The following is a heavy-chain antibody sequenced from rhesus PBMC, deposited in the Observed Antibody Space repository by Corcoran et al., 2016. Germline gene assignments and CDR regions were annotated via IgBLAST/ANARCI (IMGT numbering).Heavy chain of an antibody. CDR3: ARALTGVIMMGFDY. D-gene: IGHD3-34*01. CDR2: IYGSSTST. Sequence: QVQLQESGPGVVKPSETLSLTCAVSGGSISDSYRWSWIRQPPGKGLEWLGYIYGSSTSTNYNPSLKRRVTISKDTSKNQFSLKLSSVTAADTAVYYCARALTGVIMMGFDYWGQGVLVTVSS. V-gene: IGHV4S10*01. J-gene: IGHJ4*01. CDR1: GGSISDSYR.